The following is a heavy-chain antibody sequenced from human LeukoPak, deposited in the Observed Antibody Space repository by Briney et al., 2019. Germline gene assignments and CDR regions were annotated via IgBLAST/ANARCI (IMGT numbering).Heavy chain of an antibody. V-gene: IGHV3-74*01. CDR1: GFTFSSYS. CDR2: INTDGSST. D-gene: IGHD3-10*01. CDR3: ARGDMETGWPYGSGSYAFDI. Sequence: GGSLRLSCAASGFTFSSYSMHWVRQAPGQGLVWVSRINTDGSSTSYADSVKGRFTISRDNAKNTLYLQMNSLRAEDTAVYYCARGDMETGWPYGSGSYAFDIWGQGTMVTVSS. J-gene: IGHJ3*02.